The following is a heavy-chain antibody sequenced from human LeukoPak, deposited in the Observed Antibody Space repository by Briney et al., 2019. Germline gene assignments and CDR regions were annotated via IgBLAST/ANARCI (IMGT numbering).Heavy chain of an antibody. CDR2: IYHSGST. CDR3: AREAGGYGPRVGYFDY. Sequence: PPETLSLTRTVSCVSLNRVGYYWGWIHHPPGKGLDWVGLIYHSGSTYYNPSLKSRVTISVDRSKNQFSLKLSSVTAADTAVYYCAREAGGYGPRVGYFDYWGQGTLVTVSS. CDR1: CVSLNRVGYY. D-gene: IGHD5-18*01. V-gene: IGHV4-30-2*01. J-gene: IGHJ4*02.